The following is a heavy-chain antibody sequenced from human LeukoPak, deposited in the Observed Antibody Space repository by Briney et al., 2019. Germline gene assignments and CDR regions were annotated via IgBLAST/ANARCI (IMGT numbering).Heavy chain of an antibody. D-gene: IGHD5-18*01. Sequence: GGSLRLSCAASGFAFSSYAMNWVRRAPGKGLEWVSAISGSGGSTYYADSVKGRFTISRDNSKNTLYLQMNSLRAEDTAVYYCAKDLTWIRNDYWGQGTLVTVSS. V-gene: IGHV3-23*01. CDR1: GFAFSSYA. J-gene: IGHJ4*02. CDR3: AKDLTWIRNDY. CDR2: ISGSGGST.